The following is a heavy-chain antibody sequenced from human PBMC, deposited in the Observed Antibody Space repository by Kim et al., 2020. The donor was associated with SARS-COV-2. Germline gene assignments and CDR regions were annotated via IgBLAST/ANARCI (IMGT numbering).Heavy chain of an antibody. Sequence: ASVKVSCKASGYIFSKNVIDWVPQGPGQRLEWMGWINIGDGNTEYSEKFYDRLTITRDTYASASYLELSRLTSEDSGVYYCARGGPFSGSGSPFDYWGQGTLVIVSS. CDR2: INIGDGNT. D-gene: IGHD3-10*01. CDR3: ARGGPFSGSGSPFDY. V-gene: IGHV1-3*04. J-gene: IGHJ4*02. CDR1: GYIFSKNV.